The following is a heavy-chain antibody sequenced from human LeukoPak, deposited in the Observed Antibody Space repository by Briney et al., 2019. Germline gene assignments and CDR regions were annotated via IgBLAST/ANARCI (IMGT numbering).Heavy chain of an antibody. CDR2: IYYSGST. CDR3: ARQKKMGDYYYYGMDV. V-gene: IGHV4-59*01. Sequence: SATLSLTCTVSGGSISSYYWSWIRQPPGKGLEWIGYIYYSGSTNYNPSLKSRVTISVDTSKNQFSLKLSSVTAADTAVYYCARQKKMGDYYYYGMDVWGQGTTVTVSS. CDR1: GGSISSYY. D-gene: IGHD2-8*01. J-gene: IGHJ6*02.